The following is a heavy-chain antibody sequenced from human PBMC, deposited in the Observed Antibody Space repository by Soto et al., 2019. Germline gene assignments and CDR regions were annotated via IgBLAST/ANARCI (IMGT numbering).Heavy chain of an antibody. Sequence: QVQLVQSGAEVKKPGSSVKVSCKASGGTFSSYAISWVRQAPGQGLEWMGGIIPIFGTANYAQKFQGRVTSTADESTSTADMELSSLRSEDTAVYYCARAPPLRGRDGYNLVYWGQGTLVTVSS. V-gene: IGHV1-69*01. J-gene: IGHJ4*02. CDR3: ARAPPLRGRDGYNLVY. CDR2: IIPIFGTA. CDR1: GGTFSSYA. D-gene: IGHD5-12*01.